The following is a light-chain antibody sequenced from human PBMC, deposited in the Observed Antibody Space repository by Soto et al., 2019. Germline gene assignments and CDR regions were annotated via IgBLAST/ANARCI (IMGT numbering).Light chain of an antibody. CDR1: QNIRNL. V-gene: IGKV1-5*01. Sequence: DIQMSQSPSTLCASVGDSVTISCVASQNIRNLLAWYQQKPGKAPNPRIYDASSLKSGVPSRFSGSGSGTDFTLTISSLQPEDFATYYCQQVNVYPSTFGGGTKVDIK. CDR3: QQVNVYPST. J-gene: IGKJ4*01. CDR2: DAS.